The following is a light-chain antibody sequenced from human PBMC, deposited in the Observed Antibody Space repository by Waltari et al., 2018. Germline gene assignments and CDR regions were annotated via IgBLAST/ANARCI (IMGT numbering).Light chain of an antibody. J-gene: IGLJ3*02. CDR2: RND. Sequence: QAGLTQPPSVSRALGQTATVTCTGNHNNVGNQAVSWLQHHQGHPPKLLSYRNDNRPSGISERFSASRSGNTASLTITGLQPDDEADYYCSSWDKNLVAVVFGGGTKVTVL. CDR1: HNNVGNQA. V-gene: IGLV10-54*04. CDR3: SSWDKNLVAVV.